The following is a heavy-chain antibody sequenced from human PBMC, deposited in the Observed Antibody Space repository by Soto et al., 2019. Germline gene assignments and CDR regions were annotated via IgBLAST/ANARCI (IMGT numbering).Heavy chain of an antibody. J-gene: IGHJ4*02. Sequence: QVQLVESGGGVVQPGRSLRLSCAASGFTFSSYAMHWVRQAPGKGLEWVAVISYDGSNKYYADSVKGRFTISRDNSRNTLYVQMNSLRAEDTAVYYCARDPIYGGDGYTFGYWGQGTLVTVSS. CDR3: ARDPIYGGDGYTFGY. CDR1: GFTFSSYA. V-gene: IGHV3-30-3*01. CDR2: ISYDGSNK. D-gene: IGHD5-18*01.